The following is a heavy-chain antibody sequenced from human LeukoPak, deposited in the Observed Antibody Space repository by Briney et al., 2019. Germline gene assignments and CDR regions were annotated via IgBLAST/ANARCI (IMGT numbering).Heavy chain of an antibody. D-gene: IGHD2-21*01. CDR2: SNAAGSPV. CDR1: GFTFSNYR. V-gene: IGHV3-48*02. Sequence: GGSLRLSCTGSGFTFSNYRMNWVRQAPGKGLEWISYSNAAGSPVSYAESVQGRFTISRDNAKNSLYLEMNSLRDDDTAVYYCARAPSWWWLDYWGQGTLVTVSS. CDR3: ARAPSWWWLDY. J-gene: IGHJ4*02.